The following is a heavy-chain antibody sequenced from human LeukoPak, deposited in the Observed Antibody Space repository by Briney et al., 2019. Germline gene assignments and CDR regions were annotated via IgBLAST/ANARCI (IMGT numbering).Heavy chain of an antibody. J-gene: IGHJ3*02. D-gene: IGHD3-3*01. CDR3: AHHGGGTIRLGAFDI. CDR2: ISSSGSTI. CDR1: GFTFSSYE. V-gene: IGHV3-48*03. Sequence: PGGSLRLSCAASGFTFSSYEMNWVRQAPGKGLEWVSYISSSGSTIYYADSVKGRFTISRDNAKNSLYLQMNSLRAEDTAVYYCAHHGGGTIRLGAFDIWGQGTMVTVSS.